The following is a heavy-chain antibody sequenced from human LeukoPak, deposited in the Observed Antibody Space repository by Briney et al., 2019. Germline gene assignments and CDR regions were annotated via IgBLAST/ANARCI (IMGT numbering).Heavy chain of an antibody. CDR3: ARVIYGDYYFDY. CDR2: ISAYNGNT. Sequence: ASVKVSCKASGYTFTSYGTSWVRQAPGQGLEWMGWISAYNGNTNYAQKLQGRVTMTTDTSTSTAYMELRSLRSDDTAVYYCARVIYGDYYFDYWGQGTLVTVSS. J-gene: IGHJ4*02. CDR1: GYTFTSYG. V-gene: IGHV1-18*01. D-gene: IGHD4-17*01.